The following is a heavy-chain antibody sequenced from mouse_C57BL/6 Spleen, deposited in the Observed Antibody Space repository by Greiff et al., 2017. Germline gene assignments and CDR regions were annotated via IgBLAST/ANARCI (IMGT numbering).Heavy chain of an antibody. Sequence: QVQLQQPGAELVRPGSSVKLSCKASGYTFTSYWMDWVKQRPGQGLEWIGNIYPSDSETHYNQKFKDKATLTVDKSSGTAYMQLSSLASEDSAVYYSARCDYGIYRAYWGQGTLVTVSA. CDR2: IYPSDSET. J-gene: IGHJ3*01. D-gene: IGHD2-1*01. CDR3: ARCDYGIYRAY. CDR1: GYTFTSYW. V-gene: IGHV1-61*01.